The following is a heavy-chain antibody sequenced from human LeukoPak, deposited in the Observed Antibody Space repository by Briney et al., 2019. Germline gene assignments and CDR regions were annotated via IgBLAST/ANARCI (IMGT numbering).Heavy chain of an antibody. CDR3: AREGLPKLDSSGYYSGGWDY. J-gene: IGHJ4*02. D-gene: IGHD3-22*01. V-gene: IGHV3-21*01. CDR2: ISSSSSYI. Sequence: GGSLRLSCAASGSTFSSYSMNWVRQAPGKGLEWVSSISSSSSYIYYADSVKGRFTISRDNAKNSLYLQMNSLRAEDTAVYYCAREGLPKLDSSGYYSGGWDYWGQGTLVTVSS. CDR1: GSTFSSYS.